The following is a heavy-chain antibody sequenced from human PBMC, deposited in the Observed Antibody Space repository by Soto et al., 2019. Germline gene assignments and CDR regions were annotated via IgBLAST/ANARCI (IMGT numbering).Heavy chain of an antibody. J-gene: IGHJ4*02. CDR2: IYHSGST. V-gene: IGHV4-30-2*01. CDR3: ARGVTTVTTFDY. D-gene: IGHD4-17*01. CDR1: GGSISSGGYS. Sequence: SETLSLTCAVSGGSISSGGYSLSWIRQPPGKGLECIGYIYHSGSTYYNPSLKSRVTISVDRSKNQFSLKLTSVTAADTAVYYCARGVTTVTTFDYWGQGTLVTVSS.